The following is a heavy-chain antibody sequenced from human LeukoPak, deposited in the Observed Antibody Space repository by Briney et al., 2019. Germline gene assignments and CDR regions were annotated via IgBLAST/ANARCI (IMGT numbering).Heavy chain of an antibody. V-gene: IGHV1-18*01. CDR3: TRDAYGSGKGYFDY. Sequence: ASVEVSCKASGYAFISYGFSWVRQAPGQGLEWMGWISAYDGNTKSIDKLQGRVTLTTDTSTNTAYLELRGLRSDDTAVYYCTRDAYGSGKGYFDYWGQGTLVTVSS. J-gene: IGHJ4*02. CDR2: ISAYDGNT. CDR1: GYAFISYG. D-gene: IGHD3-10*01.